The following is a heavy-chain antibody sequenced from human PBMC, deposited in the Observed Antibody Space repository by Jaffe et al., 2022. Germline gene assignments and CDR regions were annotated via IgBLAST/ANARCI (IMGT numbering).Heavy chain of an antibody. CDR1: GYSISSGYY. Sequence: QVQLQESGPGLVKPSETLSLTCAVSGYSISSGYYWGWIRQPPGKGLEWIGSIYHSGSTYYNPSLKSRVTISVDTSKNQFSLKLSSVTAADTAVYYCARHYGRITMVRGVIIHPYYMDVWGKGTTVTVSS. J-gene: IGHJ6*03. V-gene: IGHV4-38-2*01. CDR3: ARHYGRITMVRGVIIHPYYMDV. D-gene: IGHD3-10*01. CDR2: IYHSGST.